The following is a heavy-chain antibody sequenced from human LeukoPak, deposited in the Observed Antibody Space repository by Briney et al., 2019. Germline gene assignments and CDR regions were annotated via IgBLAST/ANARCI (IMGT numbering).Heavy chain of an antibody. CDR1: GYTFTSYD. V-gene: IGHV1-8*01. Sequence: ASVKVSCKASGYTFTSYDINWVRQATGQGLEWMGWMNPSSGNTGYAQKFQGRVTMTRNTSISTAYMELSSLRSEDTAVYYCARGDVGVPAAIRLPDWGQGTLVTVSS. D-gene: IGHD2-2*01. CDR3: ARGDVGVPAAIRLPD. J-gene: IGHJ4*02. CDR2: MNPSSGNT.